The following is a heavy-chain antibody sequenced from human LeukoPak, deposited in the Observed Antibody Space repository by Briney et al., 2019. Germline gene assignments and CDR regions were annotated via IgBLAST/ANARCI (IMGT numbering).Heavy chain of an antibody. J-gene: IGHJ4*02. Sequence: PGGSLRLSCAASGFTFSSYAMSWVRQAPGKGLEWVSGISGSGGSTYYADSVKGRFTISRDNSKNTLYLQMNSLRAEDTAVYYCAKVIGGGNYYTDYWGQGTLVTVSS. CDR1: GFTFSSYA. D-gene: IGHD4-23*01. V-gene: IGHV3-23*01. CDR2: ISGSGGST. CDR3: AKVIGGGNYYTDY.